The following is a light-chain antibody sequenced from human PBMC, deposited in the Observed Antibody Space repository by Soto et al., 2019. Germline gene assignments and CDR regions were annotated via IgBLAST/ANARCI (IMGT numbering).Light chain of an antibody. V-gene: IGKV3-20*01. CDR2: GAS. CDR1: QSVDIN. CDR3: QKYNSAPRT. J-gene: IGKJ1*01. Sequence: DIVLTQSPGTLSLSPGERVTLSCRASQSVDINLAWYQQKPGQAPRLLIYGASSRATGIPDRFSGSGSGTDFTLTISSLQPEDVATYYCQKYNSAPRTFGQGTKVDIK.